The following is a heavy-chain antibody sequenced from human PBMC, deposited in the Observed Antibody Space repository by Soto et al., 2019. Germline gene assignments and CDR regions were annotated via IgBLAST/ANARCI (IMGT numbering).Heavy chain of an antibody. Sequence: VQLVESGGGLVQPGGSLRLSCAASGFTVSGYWMNWVRQAPGKGLEWVANIKQDGGEKYYVDSVKGRFTISRDNAKNSLYLQMNSLIAEDTAVYYCARDRWWLVHWGQGTLVTVSS. CDR1: GFTVSGYW. CDR3: ARDRWWLVH. J-gene: IGHJ1*01. D-gene: IGHD6-19*01. CDR2: IKQDGGEK. V-gene: IGHV3-7*01.